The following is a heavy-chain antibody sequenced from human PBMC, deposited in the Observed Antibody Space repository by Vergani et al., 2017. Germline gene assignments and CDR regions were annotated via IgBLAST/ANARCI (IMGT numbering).Heavy chain of an antibody. V-gene: IGHV3-30-3*01. Sequence: QVQLVESGGGVVQPGRSLRLSCAASGFTFSSCAMHWVRQAPGKGLEWVAVISYDGSNKYYADSVKGRFTISRDNSKNTLYLQMNGLRAEDTAVYYCARDGRGIAVADTVLAGLNYYYDYYMDVWGKGTTVTVSS. CDR3: ARDGRGIAVADTVLAGLNYYYDYYMDV. CDR2: ISYDGSNK. J-gene: IGHJ6*03. D-gene: IGHD6-19*01. CDR1: GFTFSSCA.